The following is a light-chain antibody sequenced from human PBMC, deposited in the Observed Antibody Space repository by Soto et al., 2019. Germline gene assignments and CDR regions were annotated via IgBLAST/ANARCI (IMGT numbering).Light chain of an antibody. Sequence: DIQMTQSPSSLSASVGDRVTITCRASQGISNFLAWYQQKPGKVPKLLISAASTLQSGVPSRFSGSGTGTDVTFTTTSLEPEDVATFYCQKYSRVITFDQGTRLEI. CDR1: QGISNF. J-gene: IGKJ5*01. V-gene: IGKV1-27*01. CDR3: QKYSRVIT. CDR2: AAS.